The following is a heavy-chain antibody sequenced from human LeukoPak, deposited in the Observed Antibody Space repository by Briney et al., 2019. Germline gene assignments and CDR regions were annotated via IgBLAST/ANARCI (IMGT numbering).Heavy chain of an antibody. CDR1: GFTFSSYS. V-gene: IGHV3-49*04. D-gene: IGHD5-24*01. CDR2: VRSKAHSETT. J-gene: IGHJ4*02. Sequence: GGSLRLSCAASGFTFSSYSMNWVRQAPGKGLEWVGFVRSKAHSETTEYAASVKGRFTISRDDSRSIAYLQMHGLQTEDTAVYYCTRGGMAPDYWGPGTLVTVS. CDR3: TRGGMAPDY.